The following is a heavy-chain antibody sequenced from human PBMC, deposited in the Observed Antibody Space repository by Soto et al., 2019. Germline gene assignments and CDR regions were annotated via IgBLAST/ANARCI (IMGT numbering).Heavy chain of an antibody. V-gene: IGHV5-51*01. Sequence: LGESLKISCKGSGYSFTTYWIGWVRQMPGKGLEWMGIIFPGDSDTRYSPSFQGQVTISADKSISTAYLQWSSLKASDTAMYYCARRWNYAPYASDYWGQGTLVTVSS. D-gene: IGHD1-7*01. J-gene: IGHJ4*02. CDR2: IFPGDSDT. CDR3: ARRWNYAPYASDY. CDR1: GYSFTTYW.